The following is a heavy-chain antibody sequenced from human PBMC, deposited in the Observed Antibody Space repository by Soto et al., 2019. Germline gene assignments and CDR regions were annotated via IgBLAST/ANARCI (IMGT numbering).Heavy chain of an antibody. Sequence: SEILSLTCTVSGASISSIGYYWTWIRQFPGKGLEWIGYIHGSNGGHTDYKPSLKSRVTISLDTSKNHFSMTLSSVAAANTVRYCCEGGSRAFDSSLHFDYWGQGTPVTVSS. V-gene: IGHV4-31*03. CDR2: IHGSNGGHT. CDR3: EGGSRAFDSSLHFDY. J-gene: IGHJ4*02. D-gene: IGHD6-6*01. CDR1: GASISSIGYY.